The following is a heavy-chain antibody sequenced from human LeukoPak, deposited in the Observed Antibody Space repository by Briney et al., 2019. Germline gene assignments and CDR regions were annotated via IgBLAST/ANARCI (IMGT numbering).Heavy chain of an antibody. CDR2: ISGSGGST. CDR1: GFTFSSYA. D-gene: IGHD3-9*01. Sequence: TGGSLRLSCAASGFTFSSYAMSWVRQAPGKGLEWVSAISGSGGSTYYADSVKGRFTISRDNSKNTLYLQMNSLRAEDTAVYYCAKAPVLRYFDRSSYFDYWGQGTLVTVSS. CDR3: AKAPVLRYFDRSSYFDY. J-gene: IGHJ4*02. V-gene: IGHV3-23*01.